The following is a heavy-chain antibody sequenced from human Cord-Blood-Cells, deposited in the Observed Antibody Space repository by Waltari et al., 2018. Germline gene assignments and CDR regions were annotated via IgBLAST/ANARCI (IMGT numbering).Heavy chain of an antibody. CDR1: GFTFSSYS. CDR2: ISSSSSYI. V-gene: IGHV3-21*01. CDR3: ARDSSSSWYYYYYYGMDV. D-gene: IGHD6-13*01. J-gene: IGHJ6*02. Sequence: EVQLVESGGGLVKPGGSLRLSCAASGFTFSSYSMNWVSQAPGKGLEWVSSISSSSSYIYSADSVKGRFTISRDNAKNSLYLQMNSLRAEDTAVYYCARDSSSSWYYYYYYGMDVWGQGTTVTVSS.